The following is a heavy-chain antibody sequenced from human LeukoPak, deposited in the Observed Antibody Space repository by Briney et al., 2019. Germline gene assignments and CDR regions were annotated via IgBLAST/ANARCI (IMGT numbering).Heavy chain of an antibody. CDR1: GFTFSSYG. CDR2: IWYDGSNK. D-gene: IGHD6-19*01. Sequence: GGSLRLSCAASGFTFSSYGMHWVRQAPGKGLEWVAVIWYDGSNKYYADSVKGRFTISRDNSKNTLYLQMNSLRAEDTAVYYCARDELQWLARGVDYWRQGTLLTVSS. V-gene: IGHV3-33*01. CDR3: ARDELQWLARGVDY. J-gene: IGHJ4*02.